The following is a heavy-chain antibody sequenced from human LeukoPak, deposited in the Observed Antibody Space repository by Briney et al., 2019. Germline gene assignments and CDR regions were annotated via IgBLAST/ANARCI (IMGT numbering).Heavy chain of an antibody. CDR1: GFTFSSYS. J-gene: IGHJ4*02. D-gene: IGHD3-22*01. V-gene: IGHV3-48*04. CDR3: ARAHFYDSSAFDY. CDR2: ISSRGTSI. Sequence: GGSLRLSCAASGFTFSSYSMNWVRQAPGKGLEWVSYISSRGTSIHHADSVKGRFTISRDNAKNSLYLQMNSLRAEDTAVYYCARAHFYDSSAFDYWGRGTLVTVSS.